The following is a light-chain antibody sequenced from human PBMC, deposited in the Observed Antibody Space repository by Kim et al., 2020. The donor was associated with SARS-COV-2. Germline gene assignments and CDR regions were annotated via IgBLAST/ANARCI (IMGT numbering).Light chain of an antibody. CDR1: QMIDTW. Sequence: DIQMTQSPSTLSASIGDRVTITCRASQMIDTWLAWYQQKRGKAPKLLIDLASTLENGVPPRFSGSGSGAEFTLTINNLQPDDFATYYCQHYIRFPYTFGQGTKLEIK. V-gene: IGKV1-5*03. J-gene: IGKJ2*01. CDR2: LAS. CDR3: QHYIRFPYT.